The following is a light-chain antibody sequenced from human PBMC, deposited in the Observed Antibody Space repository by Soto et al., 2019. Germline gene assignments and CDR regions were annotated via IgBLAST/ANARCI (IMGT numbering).Light chain of an antibody. Sequence: SYELTQPPSVSVSPGQTASITCSGDELGNKYACWYQVRPGQSPLLVIYQDTTRSSGIPERFSGSSSGNTATLTISGTQAMDEADYYCQAWDSSTVVFGGGTKLTVL. V-gene: IGLV3-1*01. J-gene: IGLJ2*01. CDR2: QDT. CDR1: ELGNKY. CDR3: QAWDSSTVV.